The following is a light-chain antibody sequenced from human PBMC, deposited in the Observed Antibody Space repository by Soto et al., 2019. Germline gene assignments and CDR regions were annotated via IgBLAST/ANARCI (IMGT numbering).Light chain of an antibody. CDR2: EVS. CDR1: SSDVGGYNY. J-gene: IGLJ1*01. V-gene: IGLV2-14*01. Sequence: QFALTQPASVSGSPGQSITISCTGTSSDVGGYNYVSWYQQHPGKAPKLMIYEVSNRPSGVSHRFSGSKSGNTASLTISGLQAEDEADYYCTSYTSNNSRVFGTGTKVTVL. CDR3: TSYTSNNSRV.